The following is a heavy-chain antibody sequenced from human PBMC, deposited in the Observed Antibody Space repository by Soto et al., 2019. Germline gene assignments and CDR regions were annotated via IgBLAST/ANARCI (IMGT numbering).Heavy chain of an antibody. CDR3: ARVWHSSQTAWSDL. Sequence: SETLSLTCSVSGGPISNYYGSWIRQPPGKGLEWIGYIYYSGSTNYNPSLRGRVTMSIDMSKNQFSLRLSSVTAADTAVYYCARVWHSSQTAWSDLWGQGTLVTVSS. CDR2: IYYSGST. CDR1: GGPISNYY. V-gene: IGHV4-59*01. J-gene: IGHJ5*02. D-gene: IGHD6-19*01.